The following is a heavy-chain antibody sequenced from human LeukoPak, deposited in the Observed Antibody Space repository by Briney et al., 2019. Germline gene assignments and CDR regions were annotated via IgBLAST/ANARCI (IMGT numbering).Heavy chain of an antibody. D-gene: IGHD5-24*01. J-gene: IGHJ4*02. Sequence: PGGSLRPSCTASGFTFGDYAMSWFRQAPGKGLEWVGFIRSKAYGGTTEYAASVKGRFTISRDDSKSIAYLQMNSLKTEDTAVYYCTRDSRDGYTDFDYWGQGTLVTVSS. CDR1: GFTFGDYA. V-gene: IGHV3-49*03. CDR2: IRSKAYGGTT. CDR3: TRDSRDGYTDFDY.